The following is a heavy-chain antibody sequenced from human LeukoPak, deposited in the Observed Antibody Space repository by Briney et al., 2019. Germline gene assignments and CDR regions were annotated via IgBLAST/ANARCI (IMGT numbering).Heavy chain of an antibody. V-gene: IGHV4-59*11. Sequence: PSETLSLTCVVSGGSLSTHHWSWIRQSPGRGLEWIGYISVSGSTNYNPSLKSRVTISVDTSKNQFSLMLSSVTAADTAVYYCARGYDSSAYYPFNYWGQGTLVTVSS. CDR2: ISVSGST. CDR3: ARGYDSSAYYPFNY. D-gene: IGHD3-22*01. CDR1: GGSLSTHH. J-gene: IGHJ4*02.